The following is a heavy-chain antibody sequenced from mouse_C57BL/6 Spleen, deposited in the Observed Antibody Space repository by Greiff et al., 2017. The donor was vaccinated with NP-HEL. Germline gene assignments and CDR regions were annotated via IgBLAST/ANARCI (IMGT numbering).Heavy chain of an antibody. J-gene: IGHJ2*01. CDR1: GYTFTSYW. V-gene: IGHV1-69*01. CDR3: ARGGLRRFDY. D-gene: IGHD2-4*01. CDR2: IDPSDSYT. Sequence: QVQLQQPGAELVMPGASVKLSCKASGYTFTSYWMHWVKQRPGQGLEWIGEIDPSDSYTNYNQKFKGKSTLTVDKSSSTAYMQLSSLTSEDSAVYYCARGGLRRFDYWGQVTTLTVSS.